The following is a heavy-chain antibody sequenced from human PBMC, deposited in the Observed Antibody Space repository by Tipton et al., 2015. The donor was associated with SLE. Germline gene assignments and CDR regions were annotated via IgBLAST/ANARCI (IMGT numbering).Heavy chain of an antibody. Sequence: TLSLTCAVSGYSISSGYYWGWIRQPPGKGLEWIGSIYHSGSTYYNPSLKSRVTISVDTSKNQFSLKLSSVTAADTAMYYCASLLVSSSWYGAHFDYWGQGTLVTVSS. J-gene: IGHJ4*02. CDR1: GYSISSGYY. CDR2: IYHSGST. V-gene: IGHV4-38-2*01. CDR3: ASLLVSSSWYGAHFDY. D-gene: IGHD6-13*01.